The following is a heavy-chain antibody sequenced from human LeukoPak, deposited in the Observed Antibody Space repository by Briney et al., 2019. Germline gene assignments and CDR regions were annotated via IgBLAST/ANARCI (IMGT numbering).Heavy chain of an antibody. CDR1: GYSFTSYW. CDR3: ARRSSGSSGDYYYGMDV. D-gene: IGHD6-19*01. V-gene: IGHV5-51*01. Sequence: GESLKISCKGSGYSFTSYWIGWVRQMPGKGPEWMGIIYPGDSDTRYSPSFQGQVTISADKSISTAYLQWSSLKASDTAMYYCARRSSGSSGDYYYGMDVWGQGTTVTVSS. J-gene: IGHJ6*02. CDR2: IYPGDSDT.